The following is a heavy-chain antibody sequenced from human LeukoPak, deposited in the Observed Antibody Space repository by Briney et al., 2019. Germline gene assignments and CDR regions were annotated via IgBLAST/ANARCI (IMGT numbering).Heavy chain of an antibody. CDR2: INHSGST. CDR3: ARGVGTTIFGVGKTPRSPRRGFDY. Sequence: SETLSLTCAVYGGSFSGYYWSWIRQPPGKGLEWIGEINHSGSTNYNPSLKSRVFISVDTSKNQFSLKLRSVTAADTAVYYCARGVGTTIFGVGKTPRSPRRGFDYWGQGTLVTVSS. V-gene: IGHV4-34*01. CDR1: GGSFSGYY. J-gene: IGHJ4*02. D-gene: IGHD3-3*01.